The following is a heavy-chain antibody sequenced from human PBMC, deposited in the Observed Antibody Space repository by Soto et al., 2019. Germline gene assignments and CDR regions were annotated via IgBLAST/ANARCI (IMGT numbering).Heavy chain of an antibody. CDR2: IIPISGTT. Sequence: ASVKVSCKASGGTFSSYAISWVRQAPGQGLEWMGGIIPISGTTDYAQKFQGRVTMTRNTSTSTAYMELSSLRSEDTAVYYCAGGGDGTETREDAFEVWGQGTMVTVTS. J-gene: IGHJ3*01. D-gene: IGHD4-17*01. CDR1: GGTFSSYA. CDR3: AGGGDGTETREDAFEV. V-gene: IGHV1-69*05.